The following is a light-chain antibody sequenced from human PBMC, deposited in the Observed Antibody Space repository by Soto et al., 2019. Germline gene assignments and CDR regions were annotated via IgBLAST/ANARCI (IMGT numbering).Light chain of an antibody. J-gene: IGKJ4*01. CDR3: QHFLTSPPTIT. CDR2: GAS. CDR1: QSVSTY. Sequence: EIVLTQSPATLSLSPGERATLSCRASQSVSTYLAWYQQKPGQDPRLLIFGASNRASGVPDKFSGSGSGTDFNLTISRLEPEDFAVYYCQHFLTSPPTITFGGGTKVETK. V-gene: IGKV3-20*01.